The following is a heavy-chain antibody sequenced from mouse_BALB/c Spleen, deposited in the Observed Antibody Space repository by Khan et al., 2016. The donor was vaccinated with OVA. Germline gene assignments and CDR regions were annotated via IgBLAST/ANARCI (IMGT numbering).Heavy chain of an antibody. D-gene: IGHD3-1*01. CDR2: IRYDGNS. CDR3: ARGGSSGPAWFAY. V-gene: IGHV3-6*02. CDR1: GYSITSGYF. J-gene: IGHJ3*01. Sequence: EVQLQESGPGLVKPSQSLSLTCSVTGYSITSGYFWNWIRQFPGNKLEWMGYIRYDGNSNYNPSLKNRISITRDTSKNKVFLKLNSLTPEDTATYYWARGGSSGPAWFAYWGQGTLVTVSA.